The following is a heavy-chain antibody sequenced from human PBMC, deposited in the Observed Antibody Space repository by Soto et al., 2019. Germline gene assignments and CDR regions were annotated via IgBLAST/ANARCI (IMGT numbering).Heavy chain of an antibody. CDR2: ISGSGGST. Sequence: GGPLRLSCAASGFTFSSYAMSWVRQAPGKGLEWVSAISGSGGSTYYADSVKGRFTISRDNSKNTLYLQMNSLRAEDTAVYYCAKDSRMATTIFEYWGQGTLVTVSS. CDR1: GFTFSSYA. V-gene: IGHV3-23*01. J-gene: IGHJ4*02. CDR3: AKDSRMATTIFEY. D-gene: IGHD5-12*01.